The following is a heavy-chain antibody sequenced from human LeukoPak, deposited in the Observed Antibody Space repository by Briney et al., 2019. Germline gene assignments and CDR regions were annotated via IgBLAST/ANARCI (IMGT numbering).Heavy chain of an antibody. J-gene: IGHJ4*02. CDR2: IYYSGST. D-gene: IGHD3-3*01. V-gene: IGHV4-61*08. CDR3: ARGGNYTPLDY. Sequence: SSETLSLTCTVSGGPISSGDYYWSWIRQPPGKGLEWIGYIYYSGSTNYNPSLKSRVTISVDTSKNQFSLKLSSVTAADTAVYYCARGGNYTPLDYWGQGTLVTVSS. CDR1: GGPISSGDYY.